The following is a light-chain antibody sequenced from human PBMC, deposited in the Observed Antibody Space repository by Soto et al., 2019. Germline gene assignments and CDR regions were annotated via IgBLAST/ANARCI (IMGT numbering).Light chain of an antibody. CDR1: QRISNS. J-gene: IGKJ2*01. V-gene: IGKV1-5*03. Sequence: DIQMTQSPSTLSAYVGDRVTLTCRASQRISNSLAWYQQKPGKAPKLLIYQASNLESGVPSRFSGSASGTEFTLTIGSLQPADFATYYCQHYDRTSPYTFGQGTKLEIK. CDR2: QAS. CDR3: QHYDRTSPYT.